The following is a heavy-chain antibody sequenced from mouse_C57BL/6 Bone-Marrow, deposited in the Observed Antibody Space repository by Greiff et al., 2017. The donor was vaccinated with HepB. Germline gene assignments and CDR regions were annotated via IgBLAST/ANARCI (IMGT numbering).Heavy chain of an antibody. D-gene: IGHD1-1*01. V-gene: IGHV14-4*01. Sequence: VQLQQSGAELVRPGASVKLSCTASGFNIKDDYMHWVKQRPEQGLEWIGWIDPENGDTEYASKLQGKATITADTSSNTAYLQLSSLTSEDTAVYYCTPTTVVAENYAMDYWGQGTSVTVSS. J-gene: IGHJ4*01. CDR3: TPTTVVAENYAMDY. CDR2: IDPENGDT. CDR1: GFNIKDDY.